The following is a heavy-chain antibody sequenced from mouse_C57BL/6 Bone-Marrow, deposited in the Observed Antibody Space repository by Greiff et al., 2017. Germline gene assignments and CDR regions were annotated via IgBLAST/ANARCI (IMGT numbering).Heavy chain of an antibody. V-gene: IGHV5-12*01. D-gene: IGHD2-3*01. CDR3: ASDGYYWYFDV. Sequence: DVQLVESGGGLVQPGGSLKLSCAASGFTFSDYYMYWVRQTPEKRLEWVAYISNGGGSTYYPDTVKGRFTISRDNAKNTLYLQMSRLKSEDTAMYYCASDGYYWYFDVWGTGTTVTVSS. J-gene: IGHJ1*03. CDR2: ISNGGGST. CDR1: GFTFSDYY.